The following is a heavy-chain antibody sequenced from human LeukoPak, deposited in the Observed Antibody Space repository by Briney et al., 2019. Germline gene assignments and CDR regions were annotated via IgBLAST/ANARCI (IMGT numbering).Heavy chain of an antibody. CDR1: GGSISSSSYY. CDR2: IYYSGST. D-gene: IGHD6-19*01. Sequence: SETLSLTCTVSGGSISSSSYYWGWIRQPPGKGLEWIGSIYYSGSTYYNPSLKSRVTISVDTSKNQFSLKLSSVTAADTAVYYCARDCRIAVAVWEGNWFDPWGQGTLVTVSS. J-gene: IGHJ5*02. CDR3: ARDCRIAVAVWEGNWFDP. V-gene: IGHV4-39*07.